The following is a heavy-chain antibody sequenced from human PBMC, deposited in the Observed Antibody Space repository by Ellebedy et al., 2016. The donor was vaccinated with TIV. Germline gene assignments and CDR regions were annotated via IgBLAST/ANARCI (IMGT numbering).Heavy chain of an antibody. D-gene: IGHD6-19*01. CDR3: ARAGSAVPGTDFDF. V-gene: IGHV1-8*01. CDR1: GYNFTNFD. Sequence: ASVKVSXXASGYNFTNFDINWVRQAFGQGLEWMGWMSPNSGDTGYSRKFQGRVTMTTDTSTTTTYMELSGLKSEDTAVYYCARAGSAVPGTDFDFWGQGTAVTVSS. J-gene: IGHJ4*02. CDR2: MSPNSGDT.